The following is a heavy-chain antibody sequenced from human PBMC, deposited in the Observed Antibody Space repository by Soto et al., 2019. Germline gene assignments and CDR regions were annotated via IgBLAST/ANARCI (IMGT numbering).Heavy chain of an antibody. CDR3: ARDSGSGSYPFAY. D-gene: IGHD3-10*01. CDR2: INPNSGGT. Sequence: QVQLVQSGAEVKKPGASVKVSCKASGYTFNGYYMHWVRQAPGQGLEWMGWINPNSGGTNYAQKFQGWVTMTRDTSISTAYMELSRLRSDDTAVYYCARDSGSGSYPFAYWGQGTLVTVSS. CDR1: GYTFNGYY. J-gene: IGHJ4*02. V-gene: IGHV1-2*04.